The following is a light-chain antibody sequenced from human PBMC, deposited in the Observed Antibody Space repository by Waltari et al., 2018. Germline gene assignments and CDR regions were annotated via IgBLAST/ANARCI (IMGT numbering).Light chain of an antibody. CDR1: SPNIRHNA. Sequence: HSVLTQPPSVSAAPGQRVTIPCSGSSPNIRHNAVNWYQQLPGTAPKLLIFHDDLLTSGVSDRFSGSKSGTSASLAISGLQSEDEADYYCAAWDDSLSGHVVFGGGTKLTVL. CDR3: AAWDDSLSGHVV. V-gene: IGLV1-36*01. J-gene: IGLJ2*01. CDR2: HDD.